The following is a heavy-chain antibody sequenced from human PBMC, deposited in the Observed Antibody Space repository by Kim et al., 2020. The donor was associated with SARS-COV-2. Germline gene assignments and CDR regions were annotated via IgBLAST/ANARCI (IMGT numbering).Heavy chain of an antibody. D-gene: IGHD2-15*01. Sequence: GESLKISCKGSGYRFTTYWITWVRQMPGKGLEWMGRIDPSDSYTNYSPSFQGHVTISADKSISTAYLQWSSLKASDTAMYYCARHRANGYSSGFNWGQGTLVTVSS. V-gene: IGHV5-10-1*01. CDR3: ARHRANGYSSGFN. J-gene: IGHJ4*02. CDR2: IDPSDSYT. CDR1: GYRFTTYW.